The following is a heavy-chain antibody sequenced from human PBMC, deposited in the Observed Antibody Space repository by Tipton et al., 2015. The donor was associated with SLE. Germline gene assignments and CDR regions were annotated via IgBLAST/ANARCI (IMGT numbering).Heavy chain of an antibody. CDR1: GGSISSCY. V-gene: IGHV4-59*07. D-gene: IGHD6-13*01. Sequence: TLSLTCTVSGGSISSCYWSWIRQPPGKGLEWIGYIYYSGSTNYNPSLKSRVTISVDTSKNQFSLKLSSVTAADTAVYYCAKSRAAVVGEGDYWGQGTLVTVSS. CDR3: AKSRAAVVGEGDY. J-gene: IGHJ4*02. CDR2: IYYSGST.